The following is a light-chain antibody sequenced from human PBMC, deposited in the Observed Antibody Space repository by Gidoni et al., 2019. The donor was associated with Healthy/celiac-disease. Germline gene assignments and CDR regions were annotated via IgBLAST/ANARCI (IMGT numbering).Light chain of an antibody. CDR2: AAS. V-gene: IGKV1-39*01. CDR3: HQSYSTIT. Sequence: DIQMTQSPSSLSASVGDRVTITCRASQSISSYLNWYQQKPGKAPKLLIYAASSLQSGVPSRFSGCGSGTDFTLTISSLQPEDFATYYCHQSYSTITFXGXTKVEIK. CDR1: QSISSY. J-gene: IGKJ4*01.